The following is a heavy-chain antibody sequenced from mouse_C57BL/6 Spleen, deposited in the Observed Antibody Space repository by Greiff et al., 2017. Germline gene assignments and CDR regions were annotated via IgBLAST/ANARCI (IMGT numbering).Heavy chain of an antibody. J-gene: IGHJ2*01. CDR1: GYSITSGYY. Sequence: EVQLVESGPGLVKPSQSLSLTCSVTGYSITSGYYWNWIRQFPGNKLEWMGYISYDGSNNYNPSLKNRISITRDTSKNQFFLKLNSVTTEDTATYYCARRYYFDYWGQGPTLTVSS. V-gene: IGHV3-6*01. CDR2: ISYDGSN. CDR3: ARRYYFDY.